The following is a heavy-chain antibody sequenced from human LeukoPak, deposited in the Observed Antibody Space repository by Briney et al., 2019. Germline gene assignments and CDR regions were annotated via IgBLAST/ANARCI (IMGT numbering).Heavy chain of an antibody. CDR1: GGSISSYY. Sequence: SETLSLTCTVSGGSISSYYWSWIREPAGKGLEWIGRIYTSGSTNYNASLKSRVSMSVDTSKNQFSLKLSSVTAADTAVFYCARENSGSYREFDYWGQGTLVTVSS. CDR2: IYTSGST. J-gene: IGHJ4*02. V-gene: IGHV4-4*07. D-gene: IGHD1-26*01. CDR3: ARENSGSYREFDY.